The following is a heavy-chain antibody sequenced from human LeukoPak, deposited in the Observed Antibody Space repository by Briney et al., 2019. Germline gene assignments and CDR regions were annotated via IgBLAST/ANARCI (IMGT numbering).Heavy chain of an antibody. D-gene: IGHD1-14*01. V-gene: IGHV3-7*04. J-gene: IGHJ4*02. CDR2: KKKDGSEK. CDR3: ARGPLQPDY. CDR1: GFTFSSYW. Sequence: GGSLRLSCAASGFTFSSYWMSWVRQAPGKGLEWVANKKKDGSEKYYVDSVKGRFTISRDNAKNSLYLQMNSLRAEDTALYYCARGPLQPDYWGQGTLVTVSS.